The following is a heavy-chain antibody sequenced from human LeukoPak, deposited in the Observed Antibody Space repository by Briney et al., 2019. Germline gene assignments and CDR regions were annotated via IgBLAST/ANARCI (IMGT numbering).Heavy chain of an antibody. D-gene: IGHD5-24*01. V-gene: IGHV1-18*01. CDR1: GYTFTSYG. CDR2: ISAYNGNT. CDR3: ARASADGYNWDDFDY. J-gene: IGHJ4*02. Sequence: ASVKVSCKASGYTFTSYGISWVRQAPGQGLEWMGWISAYNGNTNYAQKLQGRVTMTTDTSTSTAYMELRSLRSDDTAVYYCARASADGYNWDDFDYWGQGTLVTVSS.